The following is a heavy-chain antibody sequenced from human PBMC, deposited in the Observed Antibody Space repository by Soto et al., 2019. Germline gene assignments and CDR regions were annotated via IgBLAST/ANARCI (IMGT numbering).Heavy chain of an antibody. Sequence: QVQLVQSGAEVKKPGSSVKVSCKASGGTFSSYTITWVRHAPGQGLEWMGGITPMFGTPNYAQKFRGRVIITSDESTSTADMELTSLRSEDTAMYFCARDGTLYDRRAYYYLYWGQGTMVTVSS. CDR3: ARDGTLYDRRAYYYLY. CDR2: ITPMFGTP. CDR1: GGTFSSYT. J-gene: IGHJ3*01. D-gene: IGHD3-22*01. V-gene: IGHV1-69*01.